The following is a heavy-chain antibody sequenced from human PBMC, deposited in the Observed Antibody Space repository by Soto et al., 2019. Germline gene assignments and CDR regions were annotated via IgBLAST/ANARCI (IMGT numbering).Heavy chain of an antibody. V-gene: IGHV3-30*02. CDR1: GFTFSSYG. J-gene: IGHJ4*02. Sequence: GGSLRLSCAASGFTFSSYGMHWVRQAPGKGLEWVAVIWYDGSNKYYADSVKGRFTISRDNSKNTLYLQMNSLKAEDTAVYYCAKETVPTADFDYWGQGTLVTVSS. CDR3: AKETVPTADFDY. D-gene: IGHD4-4*01. CDR2: IWYDGSNK.